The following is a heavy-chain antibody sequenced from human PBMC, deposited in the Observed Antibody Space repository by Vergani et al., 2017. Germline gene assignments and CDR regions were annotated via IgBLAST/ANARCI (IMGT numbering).Heavy chain of an antibody. V-gene: IGHV3-30*02. CDR3: VSGGRGDQGEFWSRLGP. CDR2: IGYDGRIK. J-gene: IGHJ5*02. D-gene: IGHD3-3*01. CDR1: GFSFNTYR. Sequence: QVQLVETGGGVVQPGGSLRLYCATSGFSFNTYRAHWVRQAPGKGLEWVAFIGYDGRIKYNVDSVKGRFTISRDTSKKTLSLQRRSLRADDTDVYYCVSGGRGDQGEFWSRLGPWGQGTRVIVSS.